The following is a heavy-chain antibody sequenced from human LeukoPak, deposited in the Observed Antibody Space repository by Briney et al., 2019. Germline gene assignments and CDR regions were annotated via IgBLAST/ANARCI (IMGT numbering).Heavy chain of an antibody. CDR1: GFTFGDYA. CDR2: LNWNGGST. CDR3: ARVLTGNDY. V-gene: IGHV3-20*04. Sequence: PGGSLRLSCAASGFTFGDYAMSWVRQAPGKGLEWVSGLNWNGGSTGYADSVKGRFTISRDNAKNSLCLQMNSLRAEDTALYYCARVLTGNDYWGQGTLVTVSS. D-gene: IGHD1-1*01. J-gene: IGHJ4*02.